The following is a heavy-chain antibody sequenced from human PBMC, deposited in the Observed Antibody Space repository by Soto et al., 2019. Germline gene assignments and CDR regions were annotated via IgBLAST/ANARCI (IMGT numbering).Heavy chain of an antibody. CDR1: GFTFSNYE. CDR3: ARDGAGVTPVGDPIARAFDY. Sequence: EVQLVESGGDLVQPGGSLRLSCAASGFTFSNYEMNWVRQAPGKGLEWFSYISSSGSFIYYTDSVKGRFTNSRDNAKNSLHLQMNSLRADDKAVYYCARDGAGVTPVGDPIARAFDYWGQGTLVTVSS. J-gene: IGHJ4*02. D-gene: IGHD3-3*01. V-gene: IGHV3-48*03. CDR2: ISSSGSFI.